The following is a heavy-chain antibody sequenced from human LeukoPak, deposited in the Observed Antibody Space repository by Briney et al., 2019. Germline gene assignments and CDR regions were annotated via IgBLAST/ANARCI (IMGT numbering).Heavy chain of an antibody. CDR1: GGSVSSGSYY. V-gene: IGHV4-61*01. CDR3: ARDLLIGGDP. J-gene: IGHJ5*02. Sequence: SETLSLACTVSGGSVSSGSYYWSWIRQPPGKGLEWIGYIYYSGSTNYNPSLKSRVTISVDTSKNQFSLKLSSVTAADTAVYYCARDLLIGGDPWGQGTLVTVS. CDR2: IYYSGST. D-gene: IGHD2-15*01.